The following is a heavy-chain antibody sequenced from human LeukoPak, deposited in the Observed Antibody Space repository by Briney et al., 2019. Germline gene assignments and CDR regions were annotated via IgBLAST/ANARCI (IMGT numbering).Heavy chain of an antibody. J-gene: IGHJ6*02. Sequence: GGSLRLSCAASRLTFSSYNMNWVRQAPGKGLEWVSYISSRSSIIYYADSVRGRFTISRDNSKNTLYLQMNSLRAEDTAVYYCAKDRRDDFWTGDAMDVWGQGTAVTVSS. V-gene: IGHV3-48*01. D-gene: IGHD3-3*01. CDR1: RLTFSSYN. CDR2: ISSRSSII. CDR3: AKDRRDDFWTGDAMDV.